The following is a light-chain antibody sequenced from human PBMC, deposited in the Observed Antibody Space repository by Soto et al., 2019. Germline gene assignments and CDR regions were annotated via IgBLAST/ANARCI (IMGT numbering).Light chain of an antibody. CDR1: SSDVGGNIH. Sequence: QSALTQPRSVSGSPGQSVAISCTGTSSDVGGNIHVSWYQQHPGKAPKLMIYDVTKRPSGVPDRFSGSKSGNTPSLTISGLQAEDEADYYCCSYAGSYPVIFGGGTKLTVL. CDR2: DVT. CDR3: CSYAGSYPVI. J-gene: IGLJ2*01. V-gene: IGLV2-11*01.